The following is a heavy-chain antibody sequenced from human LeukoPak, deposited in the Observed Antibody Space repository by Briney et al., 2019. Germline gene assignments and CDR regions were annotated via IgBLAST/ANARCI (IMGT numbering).Heavy chain of an antibody. CDR2: ISYDGSNK. V-gene: IGHV3-30-3*01. J-gene: IGHJ3*02. CDR3: ARDLQLWAGDAFDI. CDR1: GCTFSSYA. D-gene: IGHD5-18*01. Sequence: GGSLRLSCAVSGCTFSSYAMHWVRQAPGKGLEWVAVISYDGSNKYYADSVKGRFTISRDNSKNTLYLQMNSLRAEDTAVYYCARDLQLWAGDAFDIWGQGTMVTVSS.